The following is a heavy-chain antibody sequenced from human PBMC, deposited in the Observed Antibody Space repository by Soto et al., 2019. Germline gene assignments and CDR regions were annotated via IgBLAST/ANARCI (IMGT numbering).Heavy chain of an antibody. CDR3: ARGPIYCSSTSCYSWFDP. CDR2: IKQDGSEK. Sequence: EAQLVDSGGGLVQPGGSLRLSCAASGFTFSSYWMSWVRQAPGKGLEWVANIKQDGSEKYYVDSVKGRFTISRDNAKTSLYLQMNSLRAEDTAVYYCARGPIYCSSTSCYSWFDPWGQGTLVTVSS. J-gene: IGHJ5*02. CDR1: GFTFSSYW. D-gene: IGHD2-2*02. V-gene: IGHV3-7*01.